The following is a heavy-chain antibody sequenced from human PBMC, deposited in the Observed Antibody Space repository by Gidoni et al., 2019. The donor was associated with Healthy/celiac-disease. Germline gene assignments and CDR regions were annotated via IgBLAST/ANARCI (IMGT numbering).Heavy chain of an antibody. Sequence: EVQLLESGEGLVQPGGSLRLSCAASGFTFSSYAMRWVRQAPGKGREWVSSISGSGGSTYYAAAVKGRFTISRDNSKNRLYRQRNSRRAEDTAVYDCAKGGWPLAGGGPDYWGQGTLVTVSS. CDR1: GFTFSSYA. D-gene: IGHD3-16*01. CDR2: ISGSGGST. J-gene: IGHJ4*02. CDR3: AKGGWPLAGGGPDY. V-gene: IGHV3-23*01.